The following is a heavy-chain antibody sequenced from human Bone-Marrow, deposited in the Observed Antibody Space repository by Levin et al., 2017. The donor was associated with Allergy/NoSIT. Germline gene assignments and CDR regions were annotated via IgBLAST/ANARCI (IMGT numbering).Heavy chain of an antibody. CDR2: ISYDGSNK. D-gene: IGHD2-15*01. J-gene: IGHJ3*02. CDR3: ARDGGYCRGGRCRGGGDAFDI. V-gene: IGHV3-30-3*01. Sequence: GGSLRLSCAASGFTFSSYALHWVRQAPGKGLEWVAIISYDGSNKYYADSVGGRFTISRDKSKNTLYLQMNSLRTEDTAVYYCARDGGYCRGGRCRGGGDAFDIWGQGTMVTVSS. CDR1: GFTFSSYA.